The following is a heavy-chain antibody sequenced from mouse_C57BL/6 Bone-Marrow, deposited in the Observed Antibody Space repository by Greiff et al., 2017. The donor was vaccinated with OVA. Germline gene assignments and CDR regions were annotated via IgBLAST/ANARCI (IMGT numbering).Heavy chain of an antibody. CDR1: GYTFTSYW. CDR2: IDPSGSYT. CDR3: ASKITTVSDAMDY. D-gene: IGHD1-1*01. J-gene: IGHJ4*01. Sequence: QVQLQQPGAELVRPGTSVKLSCKASGYTFTSYWMHWVKQRPGQGLEWIGVIDPSGSYTNYNQKFKGKATLTVDTSSSTAYMQLSSLTSEDSAVDYCASKITTVSDAMDYWGQGTSVTVSS. V-gene: IGHV1-59*01.